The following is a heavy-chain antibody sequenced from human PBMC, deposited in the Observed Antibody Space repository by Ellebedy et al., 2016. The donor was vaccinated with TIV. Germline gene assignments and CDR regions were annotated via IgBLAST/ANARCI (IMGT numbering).Heavy chain of an antibody. CDR1: GGSFSGYY. CDR2: INHSGST. J-gene: IGHJ5*02. V-gene: IGHV4-34*01. CDR3: ARGGKRWLQKYNWFDP. D-gene: IGHD5-24*01. Sequence: MPSETLSPTCAVYGGSFSGYYWSWIRQLPGKGLEWIGEINHSGSTNYNPSLKSRVTILVDTSKNQFSLKLSSVTAADTAVYYCARGGKRWLQKYNWFDPWGQGTLVTVSS.